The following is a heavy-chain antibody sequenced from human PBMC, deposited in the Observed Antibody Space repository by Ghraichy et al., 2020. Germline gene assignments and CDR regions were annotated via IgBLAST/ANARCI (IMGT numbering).Heavy chain of an antibody. Sequence: GGSLRLSCAASGFTFSNYAMNWVRQAPGKGPEWVSISTGNSGSTWYADSVRGRFTISRDSSKNTLYLQMNTLRAEDTAVYYCVKDHCTSTICYFVHWGQGALVTVSS. CDR2: STGNSGST. V-gene: IGHV3-23*01. D-gene: IGHD2/OR15-2a*01. CDR1: GFTFSNYA. CDR3: VKDHCTSTICYFVH. J-gene: IGHJ4*02.